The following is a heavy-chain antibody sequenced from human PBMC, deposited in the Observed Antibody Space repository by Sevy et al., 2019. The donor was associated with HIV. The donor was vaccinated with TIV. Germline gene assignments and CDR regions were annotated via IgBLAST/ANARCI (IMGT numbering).Heavy chain of an antibody. CDR3: AVVAANKGYFNI. V-gene: IGHV3-72*01. CDR2: IRNKAKSYTT. D-gene: IGHD1-26*01. Sequence: GGSLRLSCAASGFTFSDYHMDWVRQAPGKGLEWVGRIRNKAKSYTTVYAASVEGRFTISRDDSEKSLYLQMTSLKSDDTAFYYCAVVAANKGYFNIWGRGTLVTVSS. CDR1: GFTFSDYH. J-gene: IGHJ2*01.